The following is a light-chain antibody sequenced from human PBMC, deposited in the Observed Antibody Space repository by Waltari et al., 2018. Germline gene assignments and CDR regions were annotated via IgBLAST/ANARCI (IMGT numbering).Light chain of an antibody. J-gene: IGLJ1*01. CDR3: CSLAGSNTYV. CDR2: EGS. V-gene: IGLV2-23*01. CDR1: RSAVGSYNL. Sequence: HSALTQPASVSGSPGQSITISCTGARSAVGSYNLVSWYQQHPGKAPKLMIYEGSKRPPGVSNRFSGSKSGNTGSLTISGLQTEDEADYYCCSLAGSNTYVLGTGTKVSVL.